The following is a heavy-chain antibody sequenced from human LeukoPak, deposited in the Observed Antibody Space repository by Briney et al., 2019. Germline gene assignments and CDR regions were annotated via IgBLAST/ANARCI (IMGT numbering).Heavy chain of an antibody. D-gene: IGHD3-22*01. CDR1: GGSISSYY. CDR2: IYSGGST. Sequence: PSETLSLTCTVSGGSISSYYWSWVRQAPGKGLEWVSVIYSGGSTYYADSVKGRFTISRDNSKNTLYLQMNSLRAEDTAVYYCARDCAYDSSGYSPCNYWGQGTLVTVSS. J-gene: IGHJ4*02. CDR3: ARDCAYDSSGYSPCNY. V-gene: IGHV3-66*01.